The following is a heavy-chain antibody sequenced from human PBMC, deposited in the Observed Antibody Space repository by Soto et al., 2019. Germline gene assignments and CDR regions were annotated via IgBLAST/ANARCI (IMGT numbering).Heavy chain of an antibody. D-gene: IGHD6-13*01. CDR2: MNPGSGKT. V-gene: IGHV1-8*02. Sequence: QVQLVQSGAGVKEPGASVRVSCKASGYTFINFDITWVRQAAGQGLEWLGWMNPGSGKTGYASKFKGRVAMTRDVSPGTSYLELSSRTSDDTAIYYCANMASAGTLTWFDPWGQGTLVTVSS. J-gene: IGHJ5*02. CDR1: GYTFINFD. CDR3: ANMASAGTLTWFDP.